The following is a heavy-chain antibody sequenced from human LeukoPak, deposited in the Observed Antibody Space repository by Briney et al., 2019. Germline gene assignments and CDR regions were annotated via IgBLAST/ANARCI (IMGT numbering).Heavy chain of an antibody. Sequence: GGSLRLSCAASGFTVSSNYMNWVRQAPGKGLEWVSVLYSAGNTFYADSVKGRFTIARDNSKNTLYLQMNSLRPEDTAVYYCARAREYLAIDYWGQGTLVTVSS. CDR1: GFTVSSNY. D-gene: IGHD2/OR15-2a*01. CDR3: ARAREYLAIDY. CDR2: LYSAGNT. V-gene: IGHV3-66*02. J-gene: IGHJ4*02.